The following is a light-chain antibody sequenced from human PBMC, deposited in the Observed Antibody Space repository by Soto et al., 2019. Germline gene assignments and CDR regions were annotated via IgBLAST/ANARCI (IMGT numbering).Light chain of an antibody. V-gene: IGKV3-20*01. CDR1: QSVSDTY. J-gene: IGKJ1*01. Sequence: EIVLTQSPGTLSLSPGDRATLSCRASQSVSDTYIAWYQQKPGQAPRLLIYGASSRATVMPDRFSGSGSGTDFTLTISRLEPEDFAVYYCQQYGSSPWTFGQGTKVEIK. CDR2: GAS. CDR3: QQYGSSPWT.